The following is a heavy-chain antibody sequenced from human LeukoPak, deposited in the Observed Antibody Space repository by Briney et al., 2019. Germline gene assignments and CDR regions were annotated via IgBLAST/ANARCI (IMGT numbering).Heavy chain of an antibody. CDR3: ARDTGGGYSCYAC. CDR2: IKQDGSEK. D-gene: IGHD2-2*01. CDR1: GFTFSSYG. V-gene: IGHV3-7*01. J-gene: IGHJ4*02. Sequence: GGSVRLSCAASGFTFSSYGMNWMRQAPGKGLEWVANIKQDGSEKDYVDTVKGRVTISRDNAMHSLYLQMNSLRAEDTAVYHCARDTGGGYSCYACWGQGPLVTVSS.